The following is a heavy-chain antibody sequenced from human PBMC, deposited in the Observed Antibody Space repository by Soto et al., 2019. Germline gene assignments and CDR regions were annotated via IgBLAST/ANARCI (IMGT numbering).Heavy chain of an antibody. V-gene: IGHV3-21*01. J-gene: IGHJ4*02. D-gene: IGHD5-18*01. CDR1: GLAFSTHA. CDR3: ARDQPGYSYGYGLGY. Sequence: PGGSLKLSCAASGLAFSTHAMNWVRQAPGKGLAWVSSITPSGDNTYYADSVKGRFTISRDNSKNSLYLQMNSLRAEDTAVYYCARDQPGYSYGYGLGYWGQGTLVTVSS. CDR2: ITPSGDNT.